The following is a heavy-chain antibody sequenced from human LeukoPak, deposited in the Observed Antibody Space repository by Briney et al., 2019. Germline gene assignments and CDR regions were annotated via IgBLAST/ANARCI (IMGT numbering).Heavy chain of an antibody. CDR2: IYPGDSDT. CDR1: GYDFANYW. Sequence: GESLKISCKVGGYDFANYWIGWVRQMPGKGLECMGIIYPGDSDTRYSPSFQGQVTISADKSIITAYLQLSNLKASDTAMYYCARSYGGSIYFDYWGQGTLVTVSS. D-gene: IGHD3-16*01. V-gene: IGHV5-51*01. CDR3: ARSYGGSIYFDY. J-gene: IGHJ4*02.